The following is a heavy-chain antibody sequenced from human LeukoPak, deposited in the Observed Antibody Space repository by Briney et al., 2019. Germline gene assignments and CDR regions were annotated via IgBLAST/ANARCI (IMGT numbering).Heavy chain of an antibody. J-gene: IGHJ1*01. Sequence: GGSVRLSCAASGFTLSSYAMSWVRQAPGKGLEWVSAISGSGGSTYYADSVKGRFTISRDNSKNTLYLQMNSLRAEDTAVYYCAKDSSTITAQYFQHWGQGTLVTVSS. D-gene: IGHD5-24*01. CDR2: ISGSGGST. CDR3: AKDSSTITAQYFQH. CDR1: GFTLSSYA. V-gene: IGHV3-23*01.